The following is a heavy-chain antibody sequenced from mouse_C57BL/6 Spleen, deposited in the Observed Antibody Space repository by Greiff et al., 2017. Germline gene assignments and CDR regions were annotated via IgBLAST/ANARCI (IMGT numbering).Heavy chain of an antibody. V-gene: IGHV5-4*03. CDR1: GFTFSSYA. CDR3: AGGLRRDYAMDY. J-gene: IGHJ4*01. D-gene: IGHD2-4*01. CDR2: ISDGGSYT. Sequence: EVKLMESGGGLVKPGGSLKLSCAASGFTFSSYAMSWVRQTPEKRLEWVATISDGGSYTYYPDNVKGRFTISRDNAKNNLYLQMSHLKSEDTAMYYCAGGLRRDYAMDYWGQGTSVTVSS.